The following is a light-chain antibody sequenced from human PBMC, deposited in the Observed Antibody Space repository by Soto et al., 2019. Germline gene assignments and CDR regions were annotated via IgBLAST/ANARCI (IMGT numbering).Light chain of an antibody. V-gene: IGLV2-11*01. CDR3: CSYTTISTYV. CDR2: DVN. Sequence: QSALTQPHSVSGSPGQSVAISCSGTSSDVGGYNYVSWYQQHPGKAPKLIIFDVNKRPSGVPDRFSGSKSGSTASLTISGLQAEDEADYYCCSYTTISTYVFGTGTKVTVL. CDR1: SSDVGGYNY. J-gene: IGLJ1*01.